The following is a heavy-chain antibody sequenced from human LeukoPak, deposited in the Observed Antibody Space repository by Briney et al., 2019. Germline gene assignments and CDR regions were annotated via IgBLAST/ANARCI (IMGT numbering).Heavy chain of an antibody. J-gene: IGHJ4*02. Sequence: GSLRLSCAASGFSLSTYWLSWVRQAPGKGLEWVANINQDGGGKFHVDSVKGRFTISRDNAKNSLYLQMNSLTAEDTAVYYCATGVWYLESWGQGTLVTVSS. D-gene: IGHD5/OR15-5a*01. CDR1: GFSLSTYW. CDR2: INQDGGGK. V-gene: IGHV3-7*01. CDR3: ATGVWYLES.